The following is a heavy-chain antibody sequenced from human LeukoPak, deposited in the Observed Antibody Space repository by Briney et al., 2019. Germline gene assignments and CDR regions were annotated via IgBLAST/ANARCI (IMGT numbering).Heavy chain of an antibody. D-gene: IGHD5-12*01. J-gene: IGHJ4*02. Sequence: GGSLRLSCAASGFTFTNYAMNWVRQAPGNGLEWVSGISGSGGSTYYAASVKGRFTISSDNSKNTVYLQMNSLRPEDMAVYYCAKEIFSGLLYIGYWGQGTLVTVSS. CDR1: GFTFTNYA. CDR3: AKEIFSGLLYIGY. V-gene: IGHV3-23*01. CDR2: ISGSGGST.